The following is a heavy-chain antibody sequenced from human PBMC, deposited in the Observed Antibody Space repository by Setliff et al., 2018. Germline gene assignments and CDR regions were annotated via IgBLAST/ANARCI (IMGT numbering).Heavy chain of an antibody. CDR2: VHGYTGDT. Sequence: GASVKVSCKASGYTFTTYAINWVRQAPGQGLEWMGWVHGYTGDTNYAQNLQGRVTMTTDTSTSTVYMEIRSLRSDDTAVYYCARDTRDKYDSSGYYLSLDSWGQGSLVTVSS. CDR3: ARDTRDKYDSSGYYLSLDS. D-gene: IGHD3-22*01. CDR1: GYTFTTYA. V-gene: IGHV1-18*01. J-gene: IGHJ4*02.